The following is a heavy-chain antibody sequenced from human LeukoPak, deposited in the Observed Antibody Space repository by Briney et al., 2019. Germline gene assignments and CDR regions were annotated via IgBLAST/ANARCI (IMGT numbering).Heavy chain of an antibody. D-gene: IGHD3-10*01. Sequence: PGRSLRLSCAASGFTFDDYAMHWVRQAPGKGLEGVSGISWNSGSIGYADSVKGRFTISRDNAKNSLYLQMNSLRAEDTALYYCAKSNYYGSGSYFGPFDYWGQGTLVTVSS. V-gene: IGHV3-9*01. CDR3: AKSNYYGSGSYFGPFDY. J-gene: IGHJ4*02. CDR1: GFTFDDYA. CDR2: ISWNSGSI.